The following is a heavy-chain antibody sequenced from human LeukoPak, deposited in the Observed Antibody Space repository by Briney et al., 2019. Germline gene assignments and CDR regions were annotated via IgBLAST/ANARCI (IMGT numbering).Heavy chain of an antibody. Sequence: GGSLRLSCAASGFTFSSYSMNWVRQAPGKGLEWVSSISSSSSYIYYADSVKGRFTISRDNAKNSLYLQMNSLRAEDTAVYYCARDRGYYDSSGSRAFDIWGQGTMVTVSS. J-gene: IGHJ3*02. CDR1: GFTFSSYS. V-gene: IGHV3-21*01. CDR2: ISSSSSYI. D-gene: IGHD3-22*01. CDR3: ARDRGYYDSSGSRAFDI.